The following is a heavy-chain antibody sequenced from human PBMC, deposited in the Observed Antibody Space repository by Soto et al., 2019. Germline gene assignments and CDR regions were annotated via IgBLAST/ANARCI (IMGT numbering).Heavy chain of an antibody. D-gene: IGHD5-12*01. CDR1: GYTFTNFG. CDR3: AREEVEMATIRDAFDI. CDR2: ISAYNGNT. V-gene: IGHV1-18*01. J-gene: IGHJ3*02. Sequence: ASVKVSCKASGYTFTNFGISWVRQAPGQGLEWMGWISAYNGNTNYAQKLQGRVTMTTDTSTSTAYMEMRSLRSDDTAVYYCAREEVEMATIRDAFDIWGQGTMVTVSS.